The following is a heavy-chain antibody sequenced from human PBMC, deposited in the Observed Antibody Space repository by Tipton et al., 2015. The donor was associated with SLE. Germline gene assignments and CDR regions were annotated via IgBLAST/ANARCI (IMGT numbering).Heavy chain of an antibody. CDR3: ARSREETGHDAFDV. Sequence: QLVQSGAEVKKPGESLKISCKGSEYSFTNYWIGWVRQMPGKGLEWMGTIYPVDSDTRYGPSFQGQVAMSADKSVNTAYLQWKSLKASDAGVYYCARSREETGHDAFDVWGQGTMVTVSS. CDR2: IYPVDSDT. V-gene: IGHV5-51*03. CDR1: EYSFTNYW. J-gene: IGHJ3*01. D-gene: IGHD1-14*01.